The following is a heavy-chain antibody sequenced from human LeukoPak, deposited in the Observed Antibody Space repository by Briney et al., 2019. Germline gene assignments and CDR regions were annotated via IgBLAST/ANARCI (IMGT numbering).Heavy chain of an antibody. CDR3: AKDFEYYDILASFDY. D-gene: IGHD3-9*01. V-gene: IGHV3-23*01. Sequence: GGSLRLSCAASGFTFSSYAMSWVRQAPGKGLEWVSAISGSGGSTYYADSVKSRFTISRDNSKNTLYLQMNSLRAEDTAVYYCAKDFEYYDILASFDYWGQGTLVTVSS. CDR1: GFTFSSYA. CDR2: ISGSGGST. J-gene: IGHJ4*02.